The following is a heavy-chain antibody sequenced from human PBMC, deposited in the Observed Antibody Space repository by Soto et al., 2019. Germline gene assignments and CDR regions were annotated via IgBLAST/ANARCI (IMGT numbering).Heavy chain of an antibody. CDR2: INDSGDI. J-gene: IGHJ6*03. CDR3: ARGLILWFGELARRGGYYYYMDV. V-gene: IGHV4-34*01. CDR1: GGSFSGYQ. D-gene: IGHD3-10*01. Sequence: QVQLQQWGAGLLKPSETLSLTCAVYGGSFSGYQWSWIRQTPGKGLEWIGGINDSGDINYNPSLKSRVTMLVDSPKKQISLRLSSVGDAATAVYYCARGLILWFGELARRGGYYYYMDVWGKGTTVTVSS.